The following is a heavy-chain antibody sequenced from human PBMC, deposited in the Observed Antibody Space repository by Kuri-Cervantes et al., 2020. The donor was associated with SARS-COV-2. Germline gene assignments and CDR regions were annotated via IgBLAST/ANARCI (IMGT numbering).Heavy chain of an antibody. CDR1: GCTFTSYG. D-gene: IGHD1-26*01. J-gene: IGHJ4*02. V-gene: IGHV1-18*01. CDR2: ISAYNGNT. CDR3: ARDYRGWELFDY. Sequence: ASVKVSCKASGCTFTSYGISWVRQAPGQGLEWMGWISAYNGNTNYAQKLQGRVTMTTDTSTSTAYMELRSLRSEDTAVYYCARDYRGWELFDYWGQGTLVTVSS.